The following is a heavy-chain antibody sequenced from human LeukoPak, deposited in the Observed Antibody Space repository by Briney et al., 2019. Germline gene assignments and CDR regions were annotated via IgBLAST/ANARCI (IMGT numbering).Heavy chain of an antibody. CDR2: ISPTGSTT. V-gene: IGHV3-74*01. CDR1: GFSFSGHW. D-gene: IGHD6-6*01. Sequence: GALRLSCTASGFSFSGHWMHWARQLPGKGLVWVSRISPTGSTTSYADSVKGRFTVSRDNAKNTLYLQVNNLRAEDTAVYYCARGPNSNWSGLDFWGQGTLLTVSS. CDR3: ARGPNSNWSGLDF. J-gene: IGHJ4*02.